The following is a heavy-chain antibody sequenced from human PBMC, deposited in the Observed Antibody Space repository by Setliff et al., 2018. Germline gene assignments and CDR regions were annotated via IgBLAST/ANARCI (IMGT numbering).Heavy chain of an antibody. D-gene: IGHD6-19*01. CDR3: ARGRAGHSGH. J-gene: IGHJ4*02. V-gene: IGHV4-4*02. CDR2: IHHSGKA. CDR1: GVSVNSLTW. Sequence: TASETLSLTCAVSGVSVNSLTWWSWVRQSPGKGLEWIVNIHHSGKAYYNPSLKSRVTMSVDTSKNHVSLKLSSVTAADTAVYYCARGRAGHSGHWGQGTLVTVSS.